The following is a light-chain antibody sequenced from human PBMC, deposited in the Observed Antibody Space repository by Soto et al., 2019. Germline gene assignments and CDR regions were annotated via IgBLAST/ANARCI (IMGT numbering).Light chain of an antibody. Sequence: QSVLTQPPSVSGAPGPRVTISCTGSNSNIGAGYDVNWYQHLPGTAPKLLIYGDTIRPSGVPDRFSGSKSATSASLAIAGLQVEDEGDYYCQSYDSSLSGPVLFGGGTKVTVL. CDR1: NSNIGAGYD. J-gene: IGLJ2*01. CDR3: QSYDSSLSGPVL. CDR2: GDT. V-gene: IGLV1-40*01.